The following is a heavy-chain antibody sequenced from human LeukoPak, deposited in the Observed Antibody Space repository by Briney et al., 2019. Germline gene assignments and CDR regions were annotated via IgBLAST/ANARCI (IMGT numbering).Heavy chain of an antibody. J-gene: IGHJ5*02. CDR2: ISYDGNNK. D-gene: IGHD6-6*01. CDR1: GFTFSSYA. Sequence: GGSLRLSCAASGFTFSSYAMNWVRQAPGKGLEWVAVISYDGNNKYYADSVKGRFTISRDNFQNTLYLQMNSLSTEDTAVYYCARQSIRNWFDPWGQGTLVTVSS. CDR3: ARQSIRNWFDP. V-gene: IGHV3-30*04.